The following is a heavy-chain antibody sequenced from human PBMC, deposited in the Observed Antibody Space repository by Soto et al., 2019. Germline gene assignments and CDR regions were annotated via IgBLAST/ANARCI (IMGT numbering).Heavy chain of an antibody. CDR3: VRLIGNSWLDF. V-gene: IGHV6-1*01. Sequence: QVQLQQSEPGLVKPSQTLSLTCAISGDSVSSSSVTWNWIRQSPSRGLEWLGRTYYRSKWYNYYAESVKSRITINPDTSKTQFSLHLNSVTPEDTAVYDCVRLIGNSWLDFWGQGTLVTVSS. D-gene: IGHD1-26*01. J-gene: IGHJ5*01. CDR1: GDSVSSSSVT. CDR2: TYYRSKWYN.